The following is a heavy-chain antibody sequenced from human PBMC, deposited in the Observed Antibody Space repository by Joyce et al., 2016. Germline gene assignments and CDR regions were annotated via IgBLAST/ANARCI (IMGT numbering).Heavy chain of an antibody. V-gene: IGHV3-53*02. CDR2: VSRGGGT. CDR1: GFFVSSNY. J-gene: IGHJ6*02. Sequence: EVQLVETGGGLIQPGGSLRLSCAVSGFFVSSNYMCWVRQAPGKWLEWVSVVSRGGGTYYADSVKGRFTISRDNSKNTLYLQMNSLRAEDTAVYYCAREEMDYSNGEVYYYYGMDVWGQGTTVTVSS. D-gene: IGHD4-11*01. CDR3: AREEMDYSNGEVYYYYGMDV.